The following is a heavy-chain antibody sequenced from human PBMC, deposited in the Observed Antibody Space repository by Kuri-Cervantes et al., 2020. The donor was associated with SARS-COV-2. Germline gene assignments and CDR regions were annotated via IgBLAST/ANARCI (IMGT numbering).Heavy chain of an antibody. CDR2: IDWNGGRT. J-gene: IGHJ1*01. V-gene: IGHV3-20*04. CDR1: GFTFDDYG. Sequence: GESLKISCAASGFTFDDYGMSWVRHAPGKGLEWVSGIDWNGGRTGYADSVKGRFTISRDNSKNTLYLQMNSLRAEATAVYYCEKGYGDNVLVPAAKYFQHWGQGTLVTVSS. D-gene: IGHD2-2*01. CDR3: EKGYGDNVLVPAAKYFQH.